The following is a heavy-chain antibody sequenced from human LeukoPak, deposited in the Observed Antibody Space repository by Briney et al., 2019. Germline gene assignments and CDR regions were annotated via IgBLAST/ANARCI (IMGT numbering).Heavy chain of an antibody. D-gene: IGHD6-19*01. V-gene: IGHV3-23*01. J-gene: IGHJ4*02. CDR2: IFGSGGST. CDR1: GLTFSSYA. CDR3: AKTTTGYSSGRFPGWPVDY. Sequence: GESLRLSCAASGLTFSSYAMYWVRQAPGKGLEWVSGIFGSGGSTHYADSVKGQFTISRDNSKNTVYLQMNSLRAEDTAVYYCAKTTTGYSSGRFPGWPVDYWGQGTLVTVSS.